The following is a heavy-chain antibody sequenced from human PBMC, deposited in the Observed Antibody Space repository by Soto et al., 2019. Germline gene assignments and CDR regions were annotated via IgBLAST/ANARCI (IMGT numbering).Heavy chain of an antibody. V-gene: IGHV1-2*02. Sequence: ASVKVSCKASGYTFTGYYMHWVRQAPGQGLEWMGWINPNSGGTNYAQKFQGRVTMTRDTSISTAYMELSRLRSDDTAVYYCARDRADSSSWYGTDYWGQGALVTVSS. CDR1: GYTFTGYY. J-gene: IGHJ4*02. CDR3: ARDRADSSSWYGTDY. CDR2: INPNSGGT. D-gene: IGHD6-13*01.